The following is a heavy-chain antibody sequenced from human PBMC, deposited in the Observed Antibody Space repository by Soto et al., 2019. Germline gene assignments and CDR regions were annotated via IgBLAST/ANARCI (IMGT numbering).Heavy chain of an antibody. CDR3: AKDRYYDTPGWFDP. CDR1: GFTFRDHA. CDR2: ISANGASI. Sequence: PGGSLRLSCVGSGFTFRDHAMRWVRQAPGRGLEWVSAISANGASIQHADSVKGRFSVSRDNAKNTVYLQMDNLRAEDSAVYYCAKDRYYDTPGWFDPWG. D-gene: IGHD3-22*01. V-gene: IGHV3-23*01. J-gene: IGHJ5*02.